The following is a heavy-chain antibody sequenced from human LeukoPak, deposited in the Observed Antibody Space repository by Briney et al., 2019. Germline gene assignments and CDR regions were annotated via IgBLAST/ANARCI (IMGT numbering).Heavy chain of an antibody. D-gene: IGHD6-13*01. CDR3: AREVLAAGSLWFDP. Sequence: KPSETLSLTCTVPGGSISSYYWSWIRQPPGKGLEWIGYIYYSGSTNYNPSLKSRVTISVDTSKNQFSLKLSSVTAADTAVYYCAREVLAAGSLWFDPWGQGTLVTVSS. V-gene: IGHV4-59*01. CDR2: IYYSGST. CDR1: GGSISSYY. J-gene: IGHJ5*02.